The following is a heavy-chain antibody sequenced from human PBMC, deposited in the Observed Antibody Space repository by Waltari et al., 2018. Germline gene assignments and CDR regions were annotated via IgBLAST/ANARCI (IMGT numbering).Heavy chain of an antibody. V-gene: IGHV1-69*01. CDR3: ARGVVVVPAATSGPSNYFDY. CDR2: IIPIFGTA. J-gene: IGHJ4*02. CDR1: GGTFSSYA. D-gene: IGHD2-2*01. Sequence: QVQLVQSGAEVKKPGSSVKVSCKASGGTFSSYAISWVRQAPGQGLEWMGGIIPIFGTATYAQKFQGRVTITADESTSTAYMELSSLRSEDTAVYYCARGVVVVPAATSGPSNYFDYWGQGTLVTVSS.